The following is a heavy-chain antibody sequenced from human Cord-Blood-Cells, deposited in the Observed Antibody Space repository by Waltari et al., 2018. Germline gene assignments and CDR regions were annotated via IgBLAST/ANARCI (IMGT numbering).Heavy chain of an antibody. CDR2: INHSGST. J-gene: IGHJ4*02. Sequence: QVQLQQWGAGLLKPSATLSLPCAVYGASFSGYSWTWIRQPPGKGLECIGEINHSGSTNYNPSLKSRVTISVDTYKNQFSLKLSSVTAADTAVYYCARVVVTAIPDYWGQGTLVTVSS. CDR1: GASFSGYS. V-gene: IGHV4-34*01. CDR3: ARVVVTAIPDY. D-gene: IGHD2-21*02.